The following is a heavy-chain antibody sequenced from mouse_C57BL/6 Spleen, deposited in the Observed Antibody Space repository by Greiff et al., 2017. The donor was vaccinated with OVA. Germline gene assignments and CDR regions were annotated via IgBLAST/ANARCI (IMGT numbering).Heavy chain of an antibody. CDR1: GYTFTDYN. V-gene: IGHV1-22*01. CDR3: ARNYGSSYEGFAY. J-gene: IGHJ3*01. Sequence: EVQLQQSGPELVKPGASVKMSCKASGYTFTDYNMHWVKQSHGKSLEWIGYINPNNGGTSYNQKFKGKATLTVNKSSSTAYMELRSLTSEDSAVYYGARNYGSSYEGFAYWGQGTLVTVSA. CDR2: INPNNGGT. D-gene: IGHD1-1*01.